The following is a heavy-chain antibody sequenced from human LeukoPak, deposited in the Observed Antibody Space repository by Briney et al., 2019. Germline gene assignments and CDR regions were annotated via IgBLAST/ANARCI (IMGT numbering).Heavy chain of an antibody. D-gene: IGHD2-15*01. J-gene: IGHJ5*02. CDR2: ISSSSYI. Sequence: PGGSLRLSCAASGFTFSSYSMNWVRQAPGKGLEWVSSISSSSYIYYADSVKGRFTISRDNAKNSLYLQMNSLRAEDTAVYYCARDVENCSGGSRYSRNWFDPWGQGTLVTVSS. V-gene: IGHV3-21*01. CDR3: ARDVENCSGGSRYSRNWFDP. CDR1: GFTFSSYS.